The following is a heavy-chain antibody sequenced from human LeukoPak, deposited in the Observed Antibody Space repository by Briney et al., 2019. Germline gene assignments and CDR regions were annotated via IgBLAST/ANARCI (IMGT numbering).Heavy chain of an antibody. D-gene: IGHD2-21*01. V-gene: IGHV1-2*02. CDR3: ARQIVSGSMGCDF. J-gene: IGHJ4*02. CDR1: AYTFSGYY. CDR2: INFNSGGK. Sequence: ASVKVSCKASAYTFSGYYIHWVRQAPGQGLEWMGWINFNSGGKIFAEKFQDRVTMARDTSISTAYMELSRLRSDDTAVYDCARQIVSGSMGCDFWGQGTLVTVSS.